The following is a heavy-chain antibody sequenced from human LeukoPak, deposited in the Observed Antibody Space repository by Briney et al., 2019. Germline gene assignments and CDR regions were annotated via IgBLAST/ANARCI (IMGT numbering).Heavy chain of an antibody. CDR2: IYYSGST. J-gene: IGHJ5*02. Sequence: SETLSLTCTVSGGSISSYYWSWIRQPPGKGLEWIGYIYYSGSTNYNPSLKSRVTISVDTSKDQFSLKLSSVTAADTAVYYCARAWVVPALSDWFDPWGQGTLVTVSS. CDR3: ARAWVVPALSDWFDP. D-gene: IGHD2-2*01. CDR1: GGSISSYY. V-gene: IGHV4-59*01.